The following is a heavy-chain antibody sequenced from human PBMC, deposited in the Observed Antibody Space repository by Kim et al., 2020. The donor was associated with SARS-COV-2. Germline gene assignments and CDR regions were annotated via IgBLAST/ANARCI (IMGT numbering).Heavy chain of an antibody. CDR2: ISWNSGSI. D-gene: IGHD6-19*01. CDR3: AKEGVAAFHYGMEV. Sequence: GGSLRLSCAASGFTFDDYAMHWVRQAPGKGLEWVSGISWNSGSIGYADSVKGRFTISRDNAKNSLYLQMNSLRAEDTALYYCAKEGVAAFHYGMEVWGQGTTVTVSS. J-gene: IGHJ6*02. V-gene: IGHV3-9*01. CDR1: GFTFDDYA.